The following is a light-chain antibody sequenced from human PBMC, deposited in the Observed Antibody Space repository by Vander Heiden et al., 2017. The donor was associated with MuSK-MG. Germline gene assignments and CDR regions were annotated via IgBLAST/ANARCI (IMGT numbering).Light chain of an antibody. CDR3: SSYASSSTWV. Sequence: HSALTQPASVSGSRGQCVTVSCTGTSSDVGGYNYVSCYQQHPGKAAKLMIYEVSSGPSGVSNRFSGSKSGNTASLTISGLQAEDEADYYCSSYASSSTWVFGGGTELTVL. J-gene: IGLJ3*02. V-gene: IGLV2-14*01. CDR2: EVS. CDR1: SSDVGGYNY.